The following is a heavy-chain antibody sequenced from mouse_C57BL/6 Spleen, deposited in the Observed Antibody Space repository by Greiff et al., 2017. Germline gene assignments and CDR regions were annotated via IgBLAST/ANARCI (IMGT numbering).Heavy chain of an antibody. Sequence: VQLQQPGAELVRPGSSVKLSCKASGYTFTSYWMHWVKQRPIQGLEWIGNIDPSDSETHYNQKFKDKATLTVDKSSSTAYMQLSSLTSEDSAVYYCARDYSNRYWYFDVWGTGTTVTVSS. CDR2: IDPSDSET. V-gene: IGHV1-52*01. CDR3: ARDYSNRYWYFDV. D-gene: IGHD2-5*01. CDR1: GYTFTSYW. J-gene: IGHJ1*03.